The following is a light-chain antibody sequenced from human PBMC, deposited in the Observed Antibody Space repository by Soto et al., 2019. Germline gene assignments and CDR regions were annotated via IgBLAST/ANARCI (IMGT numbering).Light chain of an antibody. CDR3: QQYGSSPPIT. Sequence: EIVLTQSPGTLSLSPGERATLSCRASQSVSYYLAWYQQKPGQAPRLLIYAVSTRATGIPDRFSGSGSGTDFTLTISRLEPEDFAVYYCQQYGSSPPITFGQGTRLEIK. CDR1: QSVSYY. J-gene: IGKJ5*01. V-gene: IGKV3-20*01. CDR2: AVS.